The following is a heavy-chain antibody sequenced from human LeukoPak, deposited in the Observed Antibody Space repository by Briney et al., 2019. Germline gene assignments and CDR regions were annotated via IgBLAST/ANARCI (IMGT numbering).Heavy chain of an antibody. Sequence: SVKVSCKASGGTFSSYAISWVRQAPGQGLEWMGRIFPIFGTANYAQKFQGRVTITTDESTSTAYMELSSLRSEDTAVYYCARDQQLEGAFDIWGQGTMVTVSS. J-gene: IGHJ3*02. CDR3: ARDQQLEGAFDI. CDR1: GGTFSSYA. CDR2: IFPIFGTA. D-gene: IGHD5-18*01. V-gene: IGHV1-69*05.